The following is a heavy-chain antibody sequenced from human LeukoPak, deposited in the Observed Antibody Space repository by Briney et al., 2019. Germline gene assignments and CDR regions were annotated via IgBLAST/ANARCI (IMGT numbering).Heavy chain of an antibody. CDR2: ISYDGSNK. V-gene: IGHV3-30*18. J-gene: IGHJ4*02. D-gene: IGHD2-2*01. Sequence: GGSLRLSCAASGFTFSSYGMHWVRQAPGKGLEWVAVISYDGSNKYYADSVKGRFTISRDNSKNTLYLQMNSLRAEDTAVYYCAKDRRDYCSSTSCYEPYFGYWGQGTLVTVSS. CDR3: AKDRRDYCSSTSCYEPYFGY. CDR1: GFTFSSYG.